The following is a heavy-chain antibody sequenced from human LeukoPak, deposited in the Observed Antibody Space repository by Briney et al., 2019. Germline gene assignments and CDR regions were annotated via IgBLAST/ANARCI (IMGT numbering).Heavy chain of an antibody. Sequence: GGSLRLSCAASGFTFSSYAMSWVRQAPGKGLEWVSANSGSGGSTYYADSVKGRFTISRDNSKNTLYLQMNSLRAEDTAVYYCAKDFSGYSYGYPRYYYYMDVWGKGTTVTVSS. V-gene: IGHV3-23*01. CDR1: GFTFSSYA. CDR3: AKDFSGYSYGYPRYYYYMDV. D-gene: IGHD5-18*01. CDR2: NSGSGGST. J-gene: IGHJ6*03.